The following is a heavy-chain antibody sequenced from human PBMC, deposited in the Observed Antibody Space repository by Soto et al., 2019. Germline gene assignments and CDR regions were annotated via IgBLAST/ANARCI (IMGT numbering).Heavy chain of an antibody. V-gene: IGHV3-23*01. Sequence: EVQVLESGGGLVQPGGSLRLSCAATGFTFSDFAMSWVRQAPGKGLEWVSRIYGGGNGPHYAHSVKGRVTISRDNSKNTLYLQMNSQRAEDTAVYYCAKMEGMDPWAYSFDYGGQGTLVTVSS. CDR2: IYGGGNGP. CDR3: AKMEGMDPWAYSFDY. J-gene: IGHJ4*02. CDR1: GFTFSDFA. D-gene: IGHD2-2*03.